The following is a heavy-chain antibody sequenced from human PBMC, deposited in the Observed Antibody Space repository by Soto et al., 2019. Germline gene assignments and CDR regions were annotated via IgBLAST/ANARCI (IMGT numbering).Heavy chain of an antibody. V-gene: IGHV1-18*01. Sequence: QGQLVQSGAEVKKPGASVKVSCKASGYTFTRYGISWVRQAPGQGLEWMGWISGYNGDTNYAEKFQGRVTMTVDTSPXTAFMELTSLTSDDRAVYYCAKNGQPPYYYYGMDVWGQGTTVTVSS. CDR3: AKNGQPPYYYYGMDV. D-gene: IGHD2-8*01. CDR2: ISGYNGDT. CDR1: GYTFTRYG. J-gene: IGHJ6*02.